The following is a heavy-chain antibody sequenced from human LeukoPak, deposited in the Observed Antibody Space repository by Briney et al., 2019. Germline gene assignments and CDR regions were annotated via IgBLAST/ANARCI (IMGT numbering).Heavy chain of an antibody. CDR3: ARRYYGSGSSRDY. CDR2: INHSGST. J-gene: IGHJ4*02. CDR1: GGTFSGYY. D-gene: IGHD3-10*01. Sequence: PSETLSLTCAVYGGTFSGYYWSWIRQPPGKGLEWIGEINHSGSTNYNPSLKSRVTISVDTSKNQFSLKLSSVTAADTAVYYCARRYYGSGSSRDYWGQGTLLTVSS. V-gene: IGHV4-34*01.